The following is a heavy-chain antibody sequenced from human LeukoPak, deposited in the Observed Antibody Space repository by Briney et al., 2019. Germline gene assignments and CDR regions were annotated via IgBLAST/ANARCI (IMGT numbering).Heavy chain of an antibody. CDR2: IYPGDSDT. V-gene: IGHV5-51*01. Sequence: GESLKISCKGSGYSFTSYWIGWVRQMPGKGLEWMGIIYPGDSDTRYRPSFQGQVTSSADKSNSTAYLQWSSLKASDTAMYYCARQANEGAFRTRNVYYGMDVWGQGTTVTVSS. CDR1: GYSFTSYW. D-gene: IGHD1-1*01. J-gene: IGHJ6*02. CDR3: ARQANEGAFRTRNVYYGMDV.